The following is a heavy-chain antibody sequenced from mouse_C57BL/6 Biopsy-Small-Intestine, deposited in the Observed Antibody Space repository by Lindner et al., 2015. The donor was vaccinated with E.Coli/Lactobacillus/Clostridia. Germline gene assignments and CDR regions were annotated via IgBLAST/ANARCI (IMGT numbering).Heavy chain of an antibody. CDR2: IYPYNGLS. CDR1: GYSFTGYY. CDR3: ARSEGSSGFFDY. V-gene: IGHV1-31*01. D-gene: IGHD3-2*02. J-gene: IGHJ2*01. Sequence: VQLQESGPELVEPGASVKISCKASGYSFTGYYMHWVKQSHGNILDWIGYIYPYNGLSSYNQKFKGKATLTVDKSSSTAYMEVRSLTSEDSAVYYCARSEGSSGFFDYWGQGATLKVSS.